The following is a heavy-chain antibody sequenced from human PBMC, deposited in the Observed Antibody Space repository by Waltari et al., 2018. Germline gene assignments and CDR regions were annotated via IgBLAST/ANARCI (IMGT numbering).Heavy chain of an antibody. Sequence: EVQLVESGGGLIQPGGSLRLSCAASEFTVSSNYMSWVRQAPGKGLEWVSVSYSGGSTNYADSVKGRCSISRDNAKNTLYLQMNSLRAEDTAVYYCARGGSSGWHNFDYWGQGTLVTVSS. J-gene: IGHJ4*02. CDR2: SYSGGST. CDR3: ARGGSSGWHNFDY. V-gene: IGHV3-53*01. D-gene: IGHD6-19*01. CDR1: EFTVSSNY.